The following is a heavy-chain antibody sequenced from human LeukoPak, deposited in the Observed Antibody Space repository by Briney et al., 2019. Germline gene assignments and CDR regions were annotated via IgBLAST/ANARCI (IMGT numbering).Heavy chain of an antibody. V-gene: IGHV3-66*01. J-gene: IGHJ4*02. CDR3: ASSVVPAAVDY. Sequence: GGSLRLSCAASGFTASSNYMSWVRQAPGKGLEWVSVIYSGGSTYYADSVKGRFTISRDNSKNTLYLQMNSLRAEDTAVYYCASSVVPAAVDYWGQGTLVTVSS. CDR1: GFTASSNY. D-gene: IGHD2-2*01. CDR2: IYSGGST.